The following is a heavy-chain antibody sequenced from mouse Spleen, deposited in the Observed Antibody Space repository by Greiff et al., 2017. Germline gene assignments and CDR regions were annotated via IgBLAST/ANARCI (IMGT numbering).Heavy chain of an antibody. Sequence: EVKLMESGGGLVKLGGSLKLSCAASGFTFSSYAMSWVRQTPEKRLEWVATISSGGGNTYYPDSVKGRFTISRDNAKNTLYLQMSSLKSEDTAMYYCARDYGSSFWFAYWGQGTLVTVSA. D-gene: IGHD1-1*01. J-gene: IGHJ3*01. V-gene: IGHV5-9*04. CDR2: ISSGGGNT. CDR1: GFTFSSYA. CDR3: ARDYGSSFWFAY.